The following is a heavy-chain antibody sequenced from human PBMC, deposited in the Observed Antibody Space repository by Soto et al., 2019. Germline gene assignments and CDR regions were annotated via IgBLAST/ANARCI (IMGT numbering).Heavy chain of an antibody. J-gene: IGHJ4*02. Sequence: QVQLVQSGAEVKKPGSSVKVSCTASERSLRNSVISWVRQAPAQRLEWMGGVIPILGTANYAQKFQGRVTMTADEATSTAYMDLSSLSHDDTAVYYCARLGHPGHWGPGTLVIVSS. CDR3: ARLGHPGH. CDR1: ERSLRNSV. V-gene: IGHV1-69*01. CDR2: VIPILGTA.